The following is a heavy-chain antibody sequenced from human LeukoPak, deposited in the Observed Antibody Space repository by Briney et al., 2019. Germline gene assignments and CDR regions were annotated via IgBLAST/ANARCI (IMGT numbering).Heavy chain of an antibody. J-gene: IGHJ4*02. CDR2: ISGSGGST. CDR3: ARTTSGYDSSGYYSGY. D-gene: IGHD3-22*01. Sequence: GGSLRLSCAASGFTFSSYAMSWVRQAPGKGLEWVSAISGSGGSTYYADSVKGRFTISRDNAKNSLYLQMNSLRAEDTAVYYCARTTSGYDSSGYYSGYWGQGTLVTVSS. CDR1: GFTFSSYA. V-gene: IGHV3-23*01.